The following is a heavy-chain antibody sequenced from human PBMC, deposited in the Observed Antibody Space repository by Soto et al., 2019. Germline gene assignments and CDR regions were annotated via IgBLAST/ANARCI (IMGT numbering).Heavy chain of an antibody. Sequence: EVQLVESGGGLVKPGGSLRLSCAASGFTFSSYSMNWVRQAPGKGLEWVSSISSSSSYIYYADSVKGRFTISRDNAKNSLYLQMNSLRAEDTAVYYCARAEDCSSTSCFSDDAFDIWGQGTMVTVSS. CDR1: GFTFSSYS. J-gene: IGHJ3*02. CDR3: ARAEDCSSTSCFSDDAFDI. V-gene: IGHV3-21*01. CDR2: ISSSSSYI. D-gene: IGHD2-2*01.